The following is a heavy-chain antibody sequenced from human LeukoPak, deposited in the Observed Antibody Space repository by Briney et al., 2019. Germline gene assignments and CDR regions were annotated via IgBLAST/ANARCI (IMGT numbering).Heavy chain of an antibody. CDR1: GFTFSSYA. D-gene: IGHD3-22*01. CDR2: ISSNGGST. Sequence: GGSLRLSCAASGFTFSSYAMHWVRQAPGKGLEYVSAISSNGGSTYYANSVKGRFTISRNNSKNTLYLQMGSLRAEDMAVYYCARGAGPRYTMIVVVTELDYWGQGTLVTVSS. J-gene: IGHJ4*02. V-gene: IGHV3-64*01. CDR3: ARGAGPRYTMIVVVTELDY.